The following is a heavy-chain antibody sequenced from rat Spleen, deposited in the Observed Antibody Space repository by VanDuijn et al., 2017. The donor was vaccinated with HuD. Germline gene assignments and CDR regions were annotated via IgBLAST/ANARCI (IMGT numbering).Heavy chain of an antibody. CDR3: ARDSTYASLDY. V-gene: IGHV5-31*01. CDR1: GFTFNNYW. D-gene: IGHD1-2*01. J-gene: IGHJ2*01. Sequence: EVQLVESGGGLVQPGRSLKLSCVASGFTFNNYWVTWIRQAPGKGLEWVATISYDGSSTYYRDSVKGRFTISRDNAKSTLYLQMGSLRSEDTATYYCARDSTYASLDYWGQGVTVTVSS. CDR2: ISYDGSST.